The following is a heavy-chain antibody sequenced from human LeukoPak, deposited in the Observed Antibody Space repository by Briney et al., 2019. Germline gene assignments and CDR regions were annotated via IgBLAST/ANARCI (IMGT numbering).Heavy chain of an antibody. Sequence: GGSLRLSCAASGLTFSSYSRNWVRQAPGKGLEWVSSISSSSSYIYYADSVKGRFTISRDNAKNSLYLQMDSLRAEDTAVYYCARGEQQLTHDAFDIWGQGTMVTVSS. CDR1: GLTFSSYS. CDR3: ARGEQQLTHDAFDI. CDR2: ISSSSSYI. D-gene: IGHD6-13*01. V-gene: IGHV3-21*01. J-gene: IGHJ3*02.